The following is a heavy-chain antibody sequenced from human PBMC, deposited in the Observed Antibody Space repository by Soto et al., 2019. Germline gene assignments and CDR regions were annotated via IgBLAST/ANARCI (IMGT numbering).Heavy chain of an antibody. CDR3: ARYCHRYSSNYFRGMDV. CDR1: GYSFTTDW. D-gene: IGHD5-18*01. V-gene: IGHV5-51*01. Sequence: PGESLKTSRKASGYSFTTDWIGWVRQMPGKGLEWMGIIYPGDSDIRYSPSFQGQVTVSADKSISTAYLQWSSLKASDTAMYYCARYCHRYSSNYFRGMDVWGQGTTVTVSS. J-gene: IGHJ6*02. CDR2: IYPGDSDI.